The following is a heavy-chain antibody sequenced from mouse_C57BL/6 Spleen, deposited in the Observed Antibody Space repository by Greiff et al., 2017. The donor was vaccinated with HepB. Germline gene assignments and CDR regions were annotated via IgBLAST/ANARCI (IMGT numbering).Heavy chain of an antibody. Sequence: QVQLQQSGPELVKPGASVKISCKASGYSFTSYYIHWVKQRPGQGLEWIGWIYPGSGNTKYNEKFKGKATLTADTSSSTAYMQLSSLTSEDSAVYYCARYDYDEWFAYWGQGTLVTVSA. D-gene: IGHD2-4*01. J-gene: IGHJ3*01. CDR2: IYPGSGNT. CDR1: GYSFTSYY. V-gene: IGHV1-66*01. CDR3: ARYDYDEWFAY.